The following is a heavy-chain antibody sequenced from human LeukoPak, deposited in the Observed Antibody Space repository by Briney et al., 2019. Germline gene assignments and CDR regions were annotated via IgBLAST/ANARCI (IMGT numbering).Heavy chain of an antibody. CDR1: GGTFSSYA. J-gene: IGHJ6*02. CDR3: ARTFSSTSCYGGCYYYYGMDV. CDR2: IIPILGIA. Sequence: ASVKVSCKASGGTFSSYAIGWVRQAPGQGLEWMGRIIPILGIANYAQKFQGRVTITADKSTSTAYMELSSLRSEDTAVYYCARTFSSTSCYGGCYYYYGMDVWGQGTTVTVSS. V-gene: IGHV1-69*04. D-gene: IGHD2-2*01.